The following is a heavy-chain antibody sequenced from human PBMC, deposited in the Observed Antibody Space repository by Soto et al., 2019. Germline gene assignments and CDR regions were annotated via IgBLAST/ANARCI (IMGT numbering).Heavy chain of an antibody. V-gene: IGHV1-69*01. D-gene: IGHD3-22*01. CDR2: IIPIFGTA. Sequence: QVQLVQSGAEVKKPGSSVKVSCKASGGTFSSYAISWVRQAPGQGLEWMGGIIPIFGTANYAQKFQGRVTITADASTSTAYMELSSLRSEDTAVYYCARDLRDYYDSSGYSYYYYGMDVWGQGTTVTVSS. CDR3: ARDLRDYYDSSGYSYYYYGMDV. CDR1: GGTFSSYA. J-gene: IGHJ6*02.